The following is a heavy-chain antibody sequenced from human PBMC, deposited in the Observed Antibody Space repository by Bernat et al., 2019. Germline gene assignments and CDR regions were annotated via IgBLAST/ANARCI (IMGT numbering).Heavy chain of an antibody. J-gene: IGHJ3*02. Sequence: QVQLVQSGAEVKKPGASVKVSCKASGYTFTGYYIHWVRQAPGQGLEWMGRINTNTGNPTYAQGFTGRFVFSLDTSVSTAYLQISSLKAEDTAVYYCARNNWNYAGAFDIWGQGTMVTVSS. V-gene: IGHV7-4-1*02. D-gene: IGHD1-7*01. CDR2: INTNTGNP. CDR3: ARNNWNYAGAFDI. CDR1: GYTFTGYY.